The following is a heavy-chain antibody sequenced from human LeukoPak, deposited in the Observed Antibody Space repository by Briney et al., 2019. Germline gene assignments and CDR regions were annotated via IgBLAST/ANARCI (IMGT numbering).Heavy chain of an antibody. CDR2: IKSKTDGGTT. CDR1: GFTFSNAW. D-gene: IGHD3-16*02. CDR3: TTEYDYVWGSYRSGSY. Sequence: GSLRLSCAASGFTFSNAWMSWVRQAPGKGLEWVGRIKSKTDGGTTDYAAPVKGRFTISRDDSKNTLYLQMNSLKTEDTAVYYCTTEYDYVWGSYRSGSYWGQGTLVTVSS. J-gene: IGHJ4*02. V-gene: IGHV3-15*01.